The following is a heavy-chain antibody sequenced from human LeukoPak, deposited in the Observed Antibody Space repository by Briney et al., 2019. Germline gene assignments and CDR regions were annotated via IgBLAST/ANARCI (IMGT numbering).Heavy chain of an antibody. V-gene: IGHV3-7*01. CDR2: VNRDGSET. Sequence: GGSLRLSCAASGFTLSNHWMTWVRQVPGRGPEWVANVNRDGSETYYLDSVKGRFTISKDNAKNSLYLQMNSLRAEDTAVYYCAKASVAMPQYCNSWGQGTLVTVSS. CDR1: GFTLSNHW. D-gene: IGHD2-2*01. CDR3: AKASVAMPQYCNS. J-gene: IGHJ5*02.